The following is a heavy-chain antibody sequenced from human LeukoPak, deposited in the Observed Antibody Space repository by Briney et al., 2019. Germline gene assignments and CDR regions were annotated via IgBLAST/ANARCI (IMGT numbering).Heavy chain of an antibody. CDR2: IYYNGDT. CDR1: GGSFSNSLYY. Sequence: SETLSLTCTVSGGSFSNSLYYWSWIRQPPGKGLEWIGYIYYNGDTNYNPSLKSRVIISIDTSSNQFSLRLNSMTAADTAVYYCAKRTSYSGTYPHFDYWGQGTLVTVSS. J-gene: IGHJ4*02. V-gene: IGHV4-61*01. D-gene: IGHD1-26*01. CDR3: AKRTSYSGTYPHFDY.